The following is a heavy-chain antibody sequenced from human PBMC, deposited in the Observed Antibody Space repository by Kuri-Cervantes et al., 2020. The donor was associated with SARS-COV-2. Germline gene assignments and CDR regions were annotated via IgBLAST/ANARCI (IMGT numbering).Heavy chain of an antibody. CDR2: ISYDGSDK. D-gene: IGHD2-15*01. J-gene: IGHJ3*02. V-gene: IGHV3-30-3*01. CDR3: ARDRVVEAFDI. CDR1: GFTFSSYA. Sequence: GGLLRLSCAASGFTFSSYARHWVRQAPGKGLEWVAVISYDGSDKYYADSVKGRLTISRDNSKNTLYLQMNRLRAEDTAVYYCARDRVVEAFDIWGQGTMVTVSS.